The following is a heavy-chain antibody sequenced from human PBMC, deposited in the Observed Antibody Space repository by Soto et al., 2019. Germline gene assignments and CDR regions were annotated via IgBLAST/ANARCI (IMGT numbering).Heavy chain of an antibody. V-gene: IGHV2-5*02. Sequence: GSGPTLVNPTQTLTLTCTFSGFSLSTTGVGVGWNRQPPGKALEWLALIYWDNDKRYRPSLKSRLAITKDTSKNQVVLTLTNMDPVDTATYYCVQVTYAYYFDHWGHGTLVTVS. D-gene: IGHD2-21*02. J-gene: IGHJ2*01. CDR3: VQVTYAYYFDH. CDR1: GFSLSTTGVG. CDR2: IYWDNDK.